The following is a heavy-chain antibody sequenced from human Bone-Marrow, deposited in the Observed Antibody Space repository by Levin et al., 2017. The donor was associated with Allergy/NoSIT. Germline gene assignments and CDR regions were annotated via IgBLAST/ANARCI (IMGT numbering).Heavy chain of an antibody. J-gene: IGHJ4*02. D-gene: IGHD5-18*01. Sequence: PSETLSLTCAVYGGSFSVYYWSWIRQPPGKGLEWIGEINHSGSTNYNPSLESRVTISVDASKNQFSLRLSSVTAADTAVYYCASLQHTAMAFDYWGQGTLVTVSS. CDR3: ASLQHTAMAFDY. CDR2: INHSGST. CDR1: GGSFSVYY. V-gene: IGHV4-34*01.